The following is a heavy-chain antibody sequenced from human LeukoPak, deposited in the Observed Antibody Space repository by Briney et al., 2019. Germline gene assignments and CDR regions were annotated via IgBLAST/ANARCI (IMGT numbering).Heavy chain of an antibody. CDR2: INTDGSST. D-gene: IGHD2-2*01. CDR3: AREGSTSFDY. V-gene: IGHV3-74*01. J-gene: IGHJ4*02. CDR1: GFTFSSYW. Sequence: GGSLRLSCAASGFTFSSYWMHWVRQAPGKGLVWVSRINTDGSSTNYADSVKGRFTICRDNAKNTLYLQMNSLRAEDTAVYYCAREGSTSFDYWGQGTLVTVSS.